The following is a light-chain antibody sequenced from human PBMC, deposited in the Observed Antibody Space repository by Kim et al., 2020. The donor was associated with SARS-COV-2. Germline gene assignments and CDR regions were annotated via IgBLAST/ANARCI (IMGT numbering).Light chain of an antibody. CDR3: QVWDNSVVV. J-gene: IGLJ2*01. Sequence: SYELTQPLSVSVALGQTARITCGGNNLGSKNLHWYQQKPGQAPVLVIYRDTNRPSGIPERFSGSNSGNTATLTINRAQAGDEGDYYCQVWDNSVVVFGGGTQLTVL. V-gene: IGLV3-9*01. CDR1: NLGSKN. CDR2: RDT.